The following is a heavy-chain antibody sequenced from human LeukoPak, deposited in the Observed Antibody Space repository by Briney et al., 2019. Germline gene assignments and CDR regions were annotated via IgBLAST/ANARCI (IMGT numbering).Heavy chain of an antibody. CDR3: ARAGLDYGSGSYSYFDY. CDR1: GGSISSYY. CDR2: IYTSGST. Sequence: PSETLSLTCTVSGGSISSYYWSWIRQPAGKGLEWIGRIYTSGSTNYNPSLKSRVTMPVDTSKNQFSLKLSSVTAADTAVYYCARAGLDYGSGSYSYFDYWGQGTLVTVSS. V-gene: IGHV4-4*07. D-gene: IGHD3-10*01. J-gene: IGHJ4*02.